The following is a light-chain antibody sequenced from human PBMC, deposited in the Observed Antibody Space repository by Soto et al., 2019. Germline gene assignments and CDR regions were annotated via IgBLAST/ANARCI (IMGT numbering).Light chain of an antibody. J-gene: IGKJ1*01. CDR1: RTIAGY. CDR2: AAS. CDR3: QQTYSTPGT. V-gene: IGKV1-39*01. Sequence: DIQMTQSPSSLSASVGDRVTITCRASRTIAGYVNWYQQRPGEAAKLLIYAASSLQSGVPSRFRGSGSGTDFTLTISSLQPEDFATYYCQQTYSTPGTFGQGTKVDIK.